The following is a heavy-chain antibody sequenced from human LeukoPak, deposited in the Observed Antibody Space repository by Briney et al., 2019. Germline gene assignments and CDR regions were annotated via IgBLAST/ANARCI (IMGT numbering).Heavy chain of an antibody. CDR1: GFTFSSYS. V-gene: IGHV3-30*03. Sequence: PGGSLRLSCAASGFTFSSYSMNWVRQAPGKGLEWVAVISYDGSNKYYADSVKGRFTISRDNSKNTLYLQMNSLRAEDTAVYYCAREHYKYYFDYWGQGTLVTVSS. J-gene: IGHJ4*02. CDR3: AREHYKYYFDY. D-gene: IGHD4-11*01. CDR2: ISYDGSNK.